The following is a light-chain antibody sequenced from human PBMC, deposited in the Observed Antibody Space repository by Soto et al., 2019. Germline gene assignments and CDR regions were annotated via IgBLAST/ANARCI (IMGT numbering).Light chain of an antibody. CDR1: QGISNF. J-gene: IGKJ1*01. V-gene: IGKV1-27*01. CDR2: GSS. Sequence: DIQMTQSPSSLSASVGDRVTITCRASQGISNFLAWYQQKPGTVPKLLIYGSSTLHSGVPSRFSGSGSGTDFTLTISSLQPEDVATYYCQKYDSEPRTFDQGTKVEIK. CDR3: QKYDSEPRT.